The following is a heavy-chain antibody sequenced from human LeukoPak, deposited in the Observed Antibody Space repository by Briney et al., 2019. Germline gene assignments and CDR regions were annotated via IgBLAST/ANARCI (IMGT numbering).Heavy chain of an antibody. CDR3: ASRSSTYAYNWFDP. V-gene: IGHV4-39*01. CDR2: IYYSGST. J-gene: IGHJ5*02. CDR1: GGSITSSIYY. Sequence: SETLSLNCTVSGGSITSSIYYWDWIRQPPGKGLEWIGSIYYSGSTYYNPSLKSRVTISVNTSKNQFSLKLTSVTAADTAVYYCASRSSTYAYNWFDPWGQGTLVTVSS. D-gene: IGHD2-2*01.